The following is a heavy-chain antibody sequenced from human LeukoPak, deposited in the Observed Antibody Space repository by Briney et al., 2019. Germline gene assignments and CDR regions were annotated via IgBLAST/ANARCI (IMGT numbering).Heavy chain of an antibody. V-gene: IGHV3-7*01. CDR1: GFTFSSYW. CDR2: IKQDGSEK. CDR3: ARWGVVPAAAVHYGMDV. D-gene: IGHD2-2*01. Sequence: GGSLRLSCAASGFTFSSYWMSWVRQAPGKGLEWVANIKQDGSEKYYVDSVKGRFTISRDNAKNSLYLQMNSLRAEDTAVYYCARWGVVPAAAVHYGMDVWGQGTTVTVSS. J-gene: IGHJ6*02.